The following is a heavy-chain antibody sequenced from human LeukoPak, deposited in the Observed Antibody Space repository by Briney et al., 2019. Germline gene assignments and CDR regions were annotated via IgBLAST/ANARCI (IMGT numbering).Heavy chain of an antibody. CDR2: IWYDGSNK. CDR3: ARGGYCSSTSRRLNWFDP. Sequence: PGGSLRHSCAASGFTFSSYGMHWVRQAPGKGLEWVAVIWYDGSNKYYADSVKGRFTISRDNSKNTLYLQMNSLRAEDTAVYYCARGGYCSSTSRRLNWFDPWGQGTLVTVSS. V-gene: IGHV3-30*19. D-gene: IGHD2-2*01. CDR1: GFTFSSYG. J-gene: IGHJ5*02.